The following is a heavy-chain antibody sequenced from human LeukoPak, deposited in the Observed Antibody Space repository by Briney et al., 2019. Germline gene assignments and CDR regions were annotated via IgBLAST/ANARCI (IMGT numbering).Heavy chain of an antibody. V-gene: IGHV5-51*01. CDR1: GYKFNAYW. CDR2: IYPDDSDT. J-gene: IGHJ3*01. Sequence: GESLKISCKGSGYKFNAYWIAWVRQMPGKGLEWMGIIYPDDSDTRYSPSFQGQVTISADKSVSIAYLRWSSLKASDTAMYYCARPNITSYYDSRGYDAFDVWGQGTMVIVSS. D-gene: IGHD3-22*01. CDR3: ARPNITSYYDSRGYDAFDV.